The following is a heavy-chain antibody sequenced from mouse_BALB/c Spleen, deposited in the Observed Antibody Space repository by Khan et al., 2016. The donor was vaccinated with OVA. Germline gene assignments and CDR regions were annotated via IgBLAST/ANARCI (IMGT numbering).Heavy chain of an antibody. Sequence: QIQLVQSGPELKKPGETVKISCKASGYTFTNYGVNWVKQAPEKGLKWMGWINTNTGETTYGDDFKGRFAFSLETSASTAYLQINRLKNEDMAKYCCARGRGVLLDGGYFDGWGAGTTVTVSS. CDR1: GYTFTNYG. CDR2: INTNTGET. V-gene: IGHV9-1*02. CDR3: ARGRGVLLDGGYFDG. J-gene: IGHJ1*01.